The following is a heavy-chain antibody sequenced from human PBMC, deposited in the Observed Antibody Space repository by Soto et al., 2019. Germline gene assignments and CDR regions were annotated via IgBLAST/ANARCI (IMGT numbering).Heavy chain of an antibody. CDR3: ARDLTSVRVS. V-gene: IGHV1-69*01. Sequence: QVQMVQSGAEVKKPGSSARVSCKVSGGTFSRHSISWVRQAPGQGLEWMGGIIPIFDATHYAQKFQGRLTITADESTTTFHMDLSGLRPEDTAIFYCARDLTSVRVSWGQGTLVTVS. J-gene: IGHJ4*02. D-gene: IGHD6-13*01. CDR2: IIPIFDAT. CDR1: GGTFSRHS.